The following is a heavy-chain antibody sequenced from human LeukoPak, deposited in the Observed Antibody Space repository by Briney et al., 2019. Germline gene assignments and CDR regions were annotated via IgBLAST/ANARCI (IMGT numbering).Heavy chain of an antibody. CDR1: GGSISSYY. Sequence: SETLSLTCTVSGGSISSYYWSWIRQPPGKGLEWIGYIYYSGSTNYNPSLKSRVTISVDTSKNQFSLKLSSVTAADTAVYYCARVDHGDYGGAFDIWGQGTMVTVSS. D-gene: IGHD4-17*01. J-gene: IGHJ3*02. V-gene: IGHV4-59*01. CDR3: ARVDHGDYGGAFDI. CDR2: IYYSGST.